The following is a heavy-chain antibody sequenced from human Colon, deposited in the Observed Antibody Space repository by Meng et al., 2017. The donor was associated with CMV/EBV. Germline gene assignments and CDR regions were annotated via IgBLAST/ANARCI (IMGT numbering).Heavy chain of an antibody. CDR1: GFTFSDYD. Sequence: GESLKISCEVSGFTFSDYDMSWARQAPGKGLEWVSTITGSGVRTHYADSVKGRFTISRDNSKNTLSLQTNSLRAEDTAVYYCDASDYWGQGTQVTVSS. V-gene: IGHV3-23*01. J-gene: IGHJ4*02. D-gene: IGHD6-6*01. CDR3: DASDY. CDR2: ITGSGVRT.